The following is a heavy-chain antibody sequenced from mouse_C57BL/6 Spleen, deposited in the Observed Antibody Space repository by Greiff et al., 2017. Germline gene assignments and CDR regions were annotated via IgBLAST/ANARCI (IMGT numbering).Heavy chain of an antibody. CDR1: GYTFTSYW. V-gene: IGHV1-50*01. CDR3: ARRGSSGDY. Sequence: QVQLKQPGAELVKPGASVKLSCKASGYTFTSYWMQWVKQRPGQGLEWIGEIDPSDSYTNYNQKFKGKATLTVDTSSSTAYMQLSSLTAEDSADYYCARRGSSGDYWGQGTTLTVSS. CDR2: IDPSDSYT. D-gene: IGHD3-2*02. J-gene: IGHJ2*01.